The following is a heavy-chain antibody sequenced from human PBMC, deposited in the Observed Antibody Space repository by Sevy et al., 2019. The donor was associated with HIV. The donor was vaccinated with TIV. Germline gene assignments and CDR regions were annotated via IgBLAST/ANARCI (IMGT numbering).Heavy chain of an antibody. CDR2: ISWNSGNI. J-gene: IGHJ6*02. CDR1: GFKFNDFA. Sequence: GGSLRLSCAASGFKFNDFAMHWVRQAPGKGLEWVSGISWNSGNIDYEDSVKGRFPISRDNAKNSRYVQMNSLRTEETALDYCAKDIGCGWGQGCYYSGMDVWGQGTTVTVSS. CDR3: AKDIGCGWGQGCYYSGMDV. D-gene: IGHD2-21*01. V-gene: IGHV3-9*01.